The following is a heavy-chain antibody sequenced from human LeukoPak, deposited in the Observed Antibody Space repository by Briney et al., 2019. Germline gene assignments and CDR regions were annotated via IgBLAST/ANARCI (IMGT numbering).Heavy chain of an antibody. J-gene: IGHJ3*02. V-gene: IGHV4-59*12. CDR2: IYYSGST. CDR1: GGSISSYY. CDR3: ARVTDKYSYGARAFDI. Sequence: TSETLSLICTVSGGSISSYYWSWIRQPPGKGLEWIGYIYYSGSTNYNPSLKSRVTISVDTSKNQFSLKLSSVTAADTAVYYCARVTDKYSYGARAFDIWGQGTMVTVSS. D-gene: IGHD5-18*01.